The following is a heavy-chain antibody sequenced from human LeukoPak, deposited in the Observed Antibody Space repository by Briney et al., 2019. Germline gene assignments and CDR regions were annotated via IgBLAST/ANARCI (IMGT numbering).Heavy chain of an antibody. D-gene: IGHD6-13*01. CDR2: IIPILGIA. CDR3: ARSFIAAAGSYFDY. CDR1: GGTFSSYA. V-gene: IGHV1-69*04. J-gene: IGHJ4*02. Sequence: SVKVSCTASGGTFSSYAISWVRQAPGQGLEWMGRIIPILGIANYAQKFQGRVTITADKSTSTAYMELSSLRSEDTAVYYCARSFIAAAGSYFDYWGQGTLVTVSS.